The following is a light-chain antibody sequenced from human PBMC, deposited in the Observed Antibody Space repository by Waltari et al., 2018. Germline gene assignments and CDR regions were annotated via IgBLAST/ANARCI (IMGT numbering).Light chain of an antibody. V-gene: IGKV2-30*01. Sequence: VVMTQSPLSLSVTLGQPASISCRSSQSLLFSNGNTYLHWFQQKPGQPPRRLIYKVSNRASGVPDIFSSSGSGTDFTLKISRVEAEDVGIYYCMQGVNWRMFGQGTKVEIK. CDR1: QSLLFSNGNTY. CDR2: KVS. J-gene: IGKJ1*01. CDR3: MQGVNWRM.